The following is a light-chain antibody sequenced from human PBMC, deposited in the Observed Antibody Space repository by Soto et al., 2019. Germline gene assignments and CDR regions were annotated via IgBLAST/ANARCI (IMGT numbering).Light chain of an antibody. V-gene: IGKV1-33*01. J-gene: IGKJ4*01. CDR1: QDISNY. CDR3: QQYDNLPLT. Sequence: DIQMTQSPSSLSASVGDRVTITCQASQDISNYLNWYQQKPGKAPKLRINDASNLETGVPSRFSGSGSGTDFTFTISSLQPEDIATYYCQQYDNLPLTFGGGTKVEIK. CDR2: DAS.